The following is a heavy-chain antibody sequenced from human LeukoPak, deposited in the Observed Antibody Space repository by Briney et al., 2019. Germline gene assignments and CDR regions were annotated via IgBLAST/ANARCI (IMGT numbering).Heavy chain of an antibody. D-gene: IGHD4-17*01. V-gene: IGHV4-4*02. J-gene: IGHJ4*02. CDR2: IYHSGST. Sequence: PSETLSLTCAVSGGSISSSNLWSWVRQPPGKGLEWIGEIYHSGSTNYNPSLKSRVTISVDKSKNQFSLKLSSVTAADTAVYYCARWGVYGDLYYFDYWGQGTLVTVSS. CDR3: ARWGVYGDLYYFDY. CDR1: GGSISSSNL.